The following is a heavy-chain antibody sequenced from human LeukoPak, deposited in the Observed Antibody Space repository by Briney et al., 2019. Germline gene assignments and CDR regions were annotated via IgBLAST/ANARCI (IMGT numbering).Heavy chain of an antibody. J-gene: IGHJ6*03. CDR2: IYYSGST. Sequence: PSETLSLTCTVSGGSISSSSYYWGWIRQPPGKGLEWIGSIYYSGSTYYNPSLKSRVTISVDTSKNQFSLKLSSVTAADTAVHYCARDDIVVVPAAIGVPYYYYYMDVWGKGTTVTVSS. V-gene: IGHV4-39*07. D-gene: IGHD2-2*01. CDR3: ARDDIVVVPAAIGVPYYYYYMDV. CDR1: GGSISSSSYY.